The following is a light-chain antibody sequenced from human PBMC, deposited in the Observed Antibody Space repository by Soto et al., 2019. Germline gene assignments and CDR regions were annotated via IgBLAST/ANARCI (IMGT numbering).Light chain of an antibody. CDR2: LNNDGRH. J-gene: IGLJ2*01. CDR3: QTWVTGFQV. V-gene: IGLV4-69*01. Sequence: QTVVTQPPSASASLGASVKLTCTLSSGHSSYAIAWHQKQPEKGTRYLMDLNNDGRHTKGDGIPDRFSGSSSGAERYLIISSLQSEDDADYYCQTWVTGFQVFGGGTKLTVL. CDR1: SGHSSYA.